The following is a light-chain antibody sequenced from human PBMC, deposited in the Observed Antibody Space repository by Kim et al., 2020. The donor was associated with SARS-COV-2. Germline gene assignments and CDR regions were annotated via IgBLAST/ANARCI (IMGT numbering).Light chain of an antibody. CDR2: YDS. CDR1: NIGSKS. Sequence: SYELTQPPSVSVAPGKTARITCGGNNIGSKSVHWYQQKPGQAPVLVIYYDSDRPSGIPERFSGSNSGNTATLTISRVEAGYEADYYCQVWDSSSERVFGGGTQLTVL. CDR3: QVWDSSSERV. V-gene: IGLV3-21*04. J-gene: IGLJ3*02.